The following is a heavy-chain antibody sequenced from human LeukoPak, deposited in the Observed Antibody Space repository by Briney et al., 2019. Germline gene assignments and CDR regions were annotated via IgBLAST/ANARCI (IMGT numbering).Heavy chain of an antibody. Sequence: GASLRLSCEPSGFTFSSYIVTWVRQPRGEGLEWVSTIKGNAEATFYADSVGERFTISRDNSSYTLYLYMNRLKSENTALYFCAREHESSGYPTSDYWRQATLDSDSS. CDR3: AREHESSGYPTSDY. J-gene: IGHJ4*02. CDR2: IKGNAEAT. CDR1: GFTFSSYI. D-gene: IGHD3-22*01. V-gene: IGHV3-23*01.